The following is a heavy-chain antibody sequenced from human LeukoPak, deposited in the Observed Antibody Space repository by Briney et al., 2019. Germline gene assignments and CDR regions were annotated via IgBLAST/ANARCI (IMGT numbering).Heavy chain of an antibody. V-gene: IGHV3-23*01. CDR1: GFTFSGNG. Sequence: PGGSLRLSCAASGFTFSGNGMSWVRQAPLKGLEWVSAISGSGGNTYYADSVKGRFSISRDNSKNMLYLQMNSLRAEDTAVYCCAKDRYYDFWSGYYTGDYWGQGTLVTVSS. CDR2: ISGSGGNT. D-gene: IGHD3-3*01. CDR3: AKDRYYDFWSGYYTGDY. J-gene: IGHJ4*02.